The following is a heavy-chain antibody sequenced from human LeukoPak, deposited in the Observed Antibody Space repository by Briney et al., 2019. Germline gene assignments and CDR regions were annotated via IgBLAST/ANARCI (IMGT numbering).Heavy chain of an antibody. CDR2: INHSGST. Sequence: SETLSLTCAVYGGSFSGYYWSWIRQPPGKGLEWIGEINHSGSTNYNPSLKSRVTISVDTSKNQFSLKLSSVTAADTAVYYCARARKRFDPWGQGTLVTVSS. V-gene: IGHV4-34*01. CDR1: GGSFSGYY. CDR3: ARARKRFDP. J-gene: IGHJ5*02.